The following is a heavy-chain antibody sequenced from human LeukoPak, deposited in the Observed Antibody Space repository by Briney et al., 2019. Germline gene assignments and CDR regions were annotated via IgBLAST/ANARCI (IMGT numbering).Heavy chain of an antibody. CDR2: ISSNGGST. J-gene: IGHJ4*02. Sequence: HPGGSLRLSCSASGFTFSSYAMHWVRQAPGKGLEYVPAISSNGGSTYYADSVKGRFTISRDNSKNTLYLQMSSLRAEDTAVYYCVKSTTSYFDYWGQGTLVTVSS. D-gene: IGHD4-17*01. CDR1: GFTFSSYA. CDR3: VKSTTSYFDY. V-gene: IGHV3-64D*06.